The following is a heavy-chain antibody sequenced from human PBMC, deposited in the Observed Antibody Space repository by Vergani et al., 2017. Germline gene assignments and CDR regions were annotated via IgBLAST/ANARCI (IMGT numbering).Heavy chain of an antibody. CDR3: AKDQSGFWSGCDS. Sequence: VQLLESGGGLAQPGGSLRLSCAASGFTFRNYAMTWVRQAPGKGLEWVAVISYDGSNMYYVDSVKGRFTISRDNPKNTLYLQMNSLRPEDTAMYYCAKDQSGFWSGCDSWGQGTLVTVSS. V-gene: IGHV3-30*18. CDR1: GFTFRNYA. J-gene: IGHJ5*01. D-gene: IGHD3-3*01. CDR2: ISYDGSNM.